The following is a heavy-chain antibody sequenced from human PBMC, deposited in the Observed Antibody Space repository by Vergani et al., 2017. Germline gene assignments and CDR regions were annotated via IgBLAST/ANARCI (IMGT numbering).Heavy chain of an antibody. CDR1: GYSISSGYY. CDR2: IYHSGST. D-gene: IGHD3-10*01. J-gene: IGHJ6*02. CDR3: ARVTYYGSGSYYGYYYGMDV. Sequence: QVQLQESGPGLVKPSETLSLTCTVSGYSISSGYYWGWIRQPPGKGLEWIGSIYHSGSTYYNPSLKSRVTISVDTSKNQFSLKLSSVTAADTAVYYCARVTYYGSGSYYGYYYGMDVWGQGP. V-gene: IGHV4-38-2*02.